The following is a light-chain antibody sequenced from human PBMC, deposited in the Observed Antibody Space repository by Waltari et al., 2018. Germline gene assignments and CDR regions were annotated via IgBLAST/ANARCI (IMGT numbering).Light chain of an antibody. J-gene: IGKJ5*01. V-gene: IGKV3-11*01. CDR1: QSVSNF. CDR2: AAS. CDR3: QQRSGWPPSIT. Sequence: EILLTQSPAILSLSPGERATLSCRASQSVSNFLAWFQQKPGQAPRLLIYAASTRATGVPARFSGSGSGTDFTLTISSLEPDDFAVYYCQQRSGWPPSITFGQGTRLQIK.